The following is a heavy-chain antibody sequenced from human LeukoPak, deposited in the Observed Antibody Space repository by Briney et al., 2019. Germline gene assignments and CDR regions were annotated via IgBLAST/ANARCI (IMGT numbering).Heavy chain of an antibody. CDR3: ARGPPDTGDFDY. J-gene: IGHJ4*02. CDR1: GYTFTSYD. CDR2: MSPKSGDT. V-gene: IGHV1-8*01. Sequence: ASVKVSCKASGYTFTSYDFNWVRQATGQGLEWMGWMSPKSGDTGYAQKFQGRVTMTRDTSTSTAYMESGSLRSEDTAVYYCARGPPDTGDFDYWGQGTPVTVSS. D-gene: IGHD7-27*01.